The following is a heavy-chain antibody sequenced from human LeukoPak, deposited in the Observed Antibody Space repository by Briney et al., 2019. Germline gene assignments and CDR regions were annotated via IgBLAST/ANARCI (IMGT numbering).Heavy chain of an antibody. Sequence: SETLSLTCAVYGGSFSGNYYWSWIRQPPGKGLAWIGEINYSGSTNYNPSLKSRVTISVDTSQNQFSLKLSSVTAADTSVYYCARVGSGGWYLNWFDPWGQGTLVTVSS. CDR3: ARVGSGGWYLNWFDP. V-gene: IGHV4-34*01. CDR1: GGSFSGNYY. D-gene: IGHD6-19*01. J-gene: IGHJ5*02. CDR2: INYSGST.